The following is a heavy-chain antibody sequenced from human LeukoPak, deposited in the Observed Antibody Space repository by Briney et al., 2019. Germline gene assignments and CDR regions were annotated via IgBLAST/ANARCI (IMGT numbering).Heavy chain of an antibody. CDR1: GGTFSSYA. J-gene: IGHJ5*02. Sequence: SVKVSCKASGGTFSSYAISWVRQAPGQGLEWMGGITPIFGTPNYAQKFQGRVTITTDESTSTAYMELSSLRSEDTAVYYCARIMVDDYGDNGLSWGQGTLVTVSS. D-gene: IGHD4-17*01. V-gene: IGHV1-69*05. CDR3: ARIMVDDYGDNGLS. CDR2: ITPIFGTP.